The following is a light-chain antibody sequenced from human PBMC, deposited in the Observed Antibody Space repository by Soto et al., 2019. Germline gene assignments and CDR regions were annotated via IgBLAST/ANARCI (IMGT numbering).Light chain of an antibody. CDR2: DAS. J-gene: IGKJ1*01. Sequence: DIQMTQSPSTLSASVADRVTITCRASQSISTWLAWYQQKPGKAPKLLIYDASSLESGVPSRFSGRGSGTEFTLTISSLQADDFATYYCQHYDSYPWTFGQGTKVEIK. V-gene: IGKV1-5*01. CDR3: QHYDSYPWT. CDR1: QSISTW.